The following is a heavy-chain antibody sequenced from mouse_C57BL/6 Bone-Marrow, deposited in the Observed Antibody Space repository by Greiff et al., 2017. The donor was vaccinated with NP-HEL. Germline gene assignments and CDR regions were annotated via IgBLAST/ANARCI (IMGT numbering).Heavy chain of an antibody. CDR1: GYSITSGYY. V-gene: IGHV3-6*01. J-gene: IGHJ3*01. Sequence: EVQLHQSGPGLVKPSQSLSLTCSVTGYSITSGYYWNWIRQFPGNKLEWMGYISYDGSNNYNPSLKNRISITRDTSKNQFFLKLNSVTTEDTATYYCANYDSWFAYWGQGTLVTVSA. D-gene: IGHD2-4*01. CDR3: ANYDSWFAY. CDR2: ISYDGSN.